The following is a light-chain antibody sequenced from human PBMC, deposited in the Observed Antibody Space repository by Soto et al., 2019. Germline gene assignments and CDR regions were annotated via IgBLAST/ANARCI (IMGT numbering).Light chain of an antibody. CDR1: NIGSKR. J-gene: IGLJ1*01. V-gene: IGLV3-21*04. CDR2: YDS. CDR3: QVWDITTDHYV. Sequence: SYELTQPPSVSVAPEMTARITCGGNNIGSKRVHWYRQKPGQAPVLVIYYDSDRPSGIPERFSGSNSGNTATLTISRVEAGDEADYYCQVWDITTDHYVFGTGTKVTVL.